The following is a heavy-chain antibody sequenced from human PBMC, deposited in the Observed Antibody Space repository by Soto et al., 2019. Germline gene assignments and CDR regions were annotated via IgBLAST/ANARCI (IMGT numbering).Heavy chain of an antibody. Sequence: EVQLVESGGGLVQPGGSLRLSCAVSGFTVSSGYMSWVRQAPGKGLEWVSIMYPGGNKYYADSVKGRFIISRDNSKNTLSLQMNSLRAEDTAVYYCVSPFDVYYYYGMDVWGLGTTVTVS. CDR2: MYPGGNK. CDR3: VSPFDVYYYYGMDV. J-gene: IGHJ6*02. CDR1: GFTVSSGY. V-gene: IGHV3-66*01.